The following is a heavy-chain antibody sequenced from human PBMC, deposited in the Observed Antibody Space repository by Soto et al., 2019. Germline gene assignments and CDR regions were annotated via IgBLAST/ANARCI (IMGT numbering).Heavy chain of an antibody. V-gene: IGHV1-2*02. CDR3: PSATDSSGYYSNDAFDI. D-gene: IGHD3-22*01. CDR2: INPNSGGT. J-gene: IGHJ3*02. CDR1: GYTFTGYY. Sequence: ASVKVSCKASGYTFTGYYMHWVRQAPGQGLEWMGWINPNSGGTNYAQKFQGRVTMTRDTSISTAYMELSRLRSDDTAVYYCPSATDSSGYYSNDAFDIWGQGTMVTVSS.